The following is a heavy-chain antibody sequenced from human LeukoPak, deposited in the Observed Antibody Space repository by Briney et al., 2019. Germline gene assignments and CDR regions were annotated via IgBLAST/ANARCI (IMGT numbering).Heavy chain of an antibody. CDR2: ISGSGGST. CDR3: AKEPYYGDYRLSHDAFDI. CDR1: GFTFSSYA. J-gene: IGHJ3*02. V-gene: IGHV3-23*01. Sequence: PGGSLRLSCAASGFTFSSYAMSWVRQAPGKGLEWVSAISGSGGSTYYADSVKGRFTISRDNSKNTLYLQMNSLRAEDTAVYYCAKEPYYGDYRLSHDAFDIWGQGTMVTVSS. D-gene: IGHD4-17*01.